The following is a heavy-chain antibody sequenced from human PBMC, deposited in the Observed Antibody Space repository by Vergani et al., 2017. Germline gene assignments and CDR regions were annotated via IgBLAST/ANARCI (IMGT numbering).Heavy chain of an antibody. CDR2: INNDGHT. D-gene: IGHD2-8*02. V-gene: IGHV4-34*02. Sequence: QVQLQQWGAGVVKPSGTLSLTCAVFGESFSSYYWSWIRQPPGKGLEWIGEINNDGHTNYNPSLESRVTVSSDTAKNQFSLNLMSVTAADTAMYYCAVRPRVNLVGGEIVKKRNFDYWSQGSLGTVSS. J-gene: IGHJ4*02. CDR1: GESFSSYY. CDR3: AVRPRVNLVGGEIVKKRNFDY.